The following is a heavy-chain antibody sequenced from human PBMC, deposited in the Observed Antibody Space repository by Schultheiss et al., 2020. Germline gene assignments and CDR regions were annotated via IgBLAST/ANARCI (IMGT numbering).Heavy chain of an antibody. D-gene: IGHD4-11*01. V-gene: IGHV1-46*04. J-gene: IGHJ6*03. CDR2: INPSGGST. Sequence: ASVKVSCKASGYTFTSYYMHWVRQAPGQGLEWMGIINPSGGSTSYAQKLQGRVTMTRDTSTSTVYMELSSLRSEDTAVYYCARSDSNYYYYMDVWGKGTTVTVSS. CDR3: ARSDSNYYYYMDV. CDR1: GYTFTSYY.